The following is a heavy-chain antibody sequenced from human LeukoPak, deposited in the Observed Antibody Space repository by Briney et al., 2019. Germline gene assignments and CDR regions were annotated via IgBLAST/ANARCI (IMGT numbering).Heavy chain of an antibody. V-gene: IGHV3-23*01. Sequence: GGSLRLSCAAPGFTFSSYAMSWVRQAPGKGLEWVSAISGSGGSTYYADSVKGRFTISRDNAKNTLYLQMNSLGAEDTAVYYCARARTAMVTAPIDYWGQGTLVTVSS. CDR2: ISGSGGST. CDR1: GFTFSSYA. J-gene: IGHJ4*02. D-gene: IGHD5-18*01. CDR3: ARARTAMVTAPIDY.